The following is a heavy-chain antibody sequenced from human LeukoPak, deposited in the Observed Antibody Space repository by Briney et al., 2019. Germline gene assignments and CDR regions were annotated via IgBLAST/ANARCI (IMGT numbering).Heavy chain of an antibody. CDR1: GFTFGSYD. J-gene: IGHJ4*02. Sequence: GGSLRLSCAASGFTFGSYDMHWVPQAPGKGLEWVAVILHDGTIKYYADSVKGRFTISRDISKNTLYLQMNSLRAEDKAVYYCARHKDWIFDYWGQGTLVTVFS. CDR3: ARHKDWIFDY. V-gene: IGHV3-33*05. CDR2: ILHDGTIK. D-gene: IGHD3/OR15-3a*01.